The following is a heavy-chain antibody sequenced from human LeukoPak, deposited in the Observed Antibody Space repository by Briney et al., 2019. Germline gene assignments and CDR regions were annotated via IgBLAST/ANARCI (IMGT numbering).Heavy chain of an antibody. J-gene: IGHJ4*02. V-gene: IGHV1-2*06. Sequence: AASVKVSCKASGYTFTGYYMHWVRQAPGQGLEWMGRINPNSGGTNYAQKFQGRVTMTRDTSISTAYMELSRLRSDDTAVYYSAREGDGYKILPFDYWGQGTLVTVSS. CDR1: GYTFTGYY. D-gene: IGHD5-24*01. CDR2: INPNSGGT. CDR3: AREGDGYKILPFDY.